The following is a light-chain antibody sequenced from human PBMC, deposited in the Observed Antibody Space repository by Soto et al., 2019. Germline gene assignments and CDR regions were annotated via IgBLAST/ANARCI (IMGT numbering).Light chain of an antibody. Sequence: LNQLGSVSGCHGGSSHITYTGERTEVEGYDYVSWYQQHPGQAPQLIIYDVYTRPSGVSHRFSGSKSGDTASLTISGLQFFDEADYYCTSYPCSPPFYVFLTGSKVTVL. J-gene: IGLJ1*01. CDR3: TSYPCSPPFYV. V-gene: IGLV2-14*03. CDR2: DVY. CDR1: RTEVEGYDY.